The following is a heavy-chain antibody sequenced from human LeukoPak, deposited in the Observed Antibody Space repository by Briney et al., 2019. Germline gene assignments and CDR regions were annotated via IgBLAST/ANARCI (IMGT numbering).Heavy chain of an antibody. V-gene: IGHV3-48*03. CDR2: ISSTGGTI. CDR1: GFTFSGYA. D-gene: IGHD4-17*01. CDR3: AKSDPYGDSLIEI. J-gene: IGHJ4*02. Sequence: GGSLRLSCAASGFTFSGYAMNWVRQAPGKGLEWLSHISSTGGTIYYAYSVKGRLTVSRDNAKNSLYLQMNSLRAEDTAVYFCAKSDPYGDSLIEIWGQGALVTVSS.